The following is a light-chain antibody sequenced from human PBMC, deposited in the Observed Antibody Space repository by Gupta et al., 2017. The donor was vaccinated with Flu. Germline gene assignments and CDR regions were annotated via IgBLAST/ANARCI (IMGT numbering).Light chain of an antibody. CDR1: QSVLYSAINKNY. Sequence: DIVMTQSPDSLAVSLGERATINCESSQSVLYSAINKNYLAWYQQKPGQPPKLLIHWASTRESGVPDRFSGSGSGTDFTLTISSLQAEDVAVYYCQQDDSSPLTFGGGTRLEIK. CDR3: QQDDSSPLT. CDR2: WAS. J-gene: IGKJ4*01. V-gene: IGKV4-1*01.